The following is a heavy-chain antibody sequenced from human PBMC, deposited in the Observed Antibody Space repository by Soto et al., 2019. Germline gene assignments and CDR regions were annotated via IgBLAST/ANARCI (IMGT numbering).Heavy chain of an antibody. J-gene: IGHJ6*02. D-gene: IGHD4-17*01. CDR2: IYYSGST. CDR3: ARDAHSFSRIPHDYGDFYYYGMDV. CDR1: GGSISSGDYY. V-gene: IGHV4-30-4*01. Sequence: PSETLSLTCTVSGGSISSGDYYWSWIRQPPGKGLEWIGYIYYSGSTYYNPSLKSRVTISVDTSKNQFSLKLSSVTAADTAVYYCARDAHSFSRIPHDYGDFYYYGMDVWGQGTTVTVSS.